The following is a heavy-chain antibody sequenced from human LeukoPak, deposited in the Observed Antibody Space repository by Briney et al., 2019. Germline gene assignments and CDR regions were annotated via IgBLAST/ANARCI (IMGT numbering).Heavy chain of an antibody. D-gene: IGHD7-27*01. J-gene: IGHJ4*02. Sequence: AAVKVFCNTSGYTFNDYFIHWVRQAAGQGLGWMGRINPISGVTEYAQNFQGRVAMSRDTSISTASMELSWLTSDDTAVYYCARDLSSTPNWEFDYWGQGTLVTVSS. CDR3: ARDLSSTPNWEFDY. CDR2: INPISGVT. CDR1: GYTFNDYF. V-gene: IGHV1-2*06.